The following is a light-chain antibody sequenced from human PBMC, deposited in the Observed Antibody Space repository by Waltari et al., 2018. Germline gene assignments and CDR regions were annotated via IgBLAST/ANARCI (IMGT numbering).Light chain of an antibody. Sequence: DIVMTQSPDSLAWSLGERAPINCKSSQSVLYSSNNKNYLAWYQQKPGQPPKLLIYWASTRESGVPDRFSGSGSETDFTLTISSLQAEDVAVYYCQQYYSKPLTFGGGTKVEIK. CDR1: QSVLYSSNNKNY. J-gene: IGKJ4*01. CDR2: WAS. CDR3: QQYYSKPLT. V-gene: IGKV4-1*01.